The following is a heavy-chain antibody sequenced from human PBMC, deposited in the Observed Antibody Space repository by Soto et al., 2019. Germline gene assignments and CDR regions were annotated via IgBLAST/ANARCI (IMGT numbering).Heavy chain of an antibody. J-gene: IGHJ4*02. CDR2: INHSGST. CDR1: GGSFSGYY. D-gene: IGHD5-12*01. Sequence: SETLSLTCAVYGGSFSGYYWSWIRQPPGKGLEWIGEINHSGSTNYNPSLKSRVTISVDTSKNQFSLKLSSVTAADTAVYYCARGGYDSGYGFDYWGQGTLVTVSS. CDR3: ARGGYDSGYGFDY. V-gene: IGHV4-34*01.